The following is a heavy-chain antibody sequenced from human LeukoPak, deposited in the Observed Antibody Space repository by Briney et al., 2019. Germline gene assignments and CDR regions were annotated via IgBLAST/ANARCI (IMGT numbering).Heavy chain of an antibody. CDR1: GGSISSYY. V-gene: IGHV4-59*01. Sequence: SETLSLTCTVSGGSISSYYWTWIRQPPGKGLEWIGYIHYGGSTNYNPSLKSRVTISVDTTKNQFYLKLSSVTAADTAVYYCARGGALWYFDLWGRGTLVTVSS. J-gene: IGHJ2*01. D-gene: IGHD4/OR15-4a*01. CDR3: ARGGALWYFDL. CDR2: IHYGGST.